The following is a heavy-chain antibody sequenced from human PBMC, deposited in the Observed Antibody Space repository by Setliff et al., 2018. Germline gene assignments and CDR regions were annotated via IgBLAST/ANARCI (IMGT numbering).Heavy chain of an antibody. J-gene: IGHJ6*03. CDR2: INTNTGNP. V-gene: IGHV7-4-1*02. CDR1: GYTFTTYA. Sequence: ASVKVSCKASGYTFTTYAISWMRQAPGQGLEYMGWINTNTGNPSYARGFTGRFVFSLDTSVSTAYLQISSLKAEDTAVYYCARASRFGTIRYRGDYYMDVWGKGTTVTVS. D-gene: IGHD3-10*01. CDR3: ARASRFGTIRYRGDYYMDV.